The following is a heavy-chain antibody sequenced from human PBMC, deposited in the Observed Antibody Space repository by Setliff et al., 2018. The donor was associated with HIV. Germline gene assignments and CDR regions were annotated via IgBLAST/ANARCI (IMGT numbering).Heavy chain of an antibody. CDR2: IYYSGST. CDR1: GGSISSYY. Sequence: PSETLSLTCTVSGGSISSYYWSWIRQPPGKGLEWIGYIYYSGSTNYNPSLKSRVTISVDTSKNQFSLKLSSVTAADTAVYYCARGATVVTRYYYYYYGMDVWGQGTTVTVSS. CDR3: ARGATVVTRYYYYYYGMDV. J-gene: IGHJ6*02. D-gene: IGHD2-21*02. V-gene: IGHV4-59*01.